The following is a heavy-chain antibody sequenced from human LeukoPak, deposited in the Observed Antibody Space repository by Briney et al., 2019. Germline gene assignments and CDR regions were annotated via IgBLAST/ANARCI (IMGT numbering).Heavy chain of an antibody. CDR2: ITAYNGNT. J-gene: IGHJ4*02. V-gene: IGHV1-18*01. CDR3: ARGLALGSESSGYYYLPDY. D-gene: IGHD3-22*01. CDR1: GYTFTTYG. Sequence: ASVKVSCKASGYTFTTYGISWVRQAPGQGLEWMCWITAYNGNTHYAQKLQGRVTLTTDTSTSSAYMELRSLRSDDTAVYYCARGLALGSESSGYYYLPDYWGQGTLVTVSS.